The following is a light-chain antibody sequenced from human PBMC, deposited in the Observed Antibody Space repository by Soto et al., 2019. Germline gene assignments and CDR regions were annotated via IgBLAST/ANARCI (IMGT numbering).Light chain of an antibody. CDR1: QSVRSTY. V-gene: IGKV3-15*01. J-gene: IGKJ2*01. CDR3: QQYNNWPLFT. CDR2: GVS. Sequence: EIVMTQSPVTLSVSPGERATLSCRASQSVRSTYLAWYQQKPGQAPRLLIFGVSNRAAGIPARFSGSGSGTEFTLTISSLQSEDSAIYYCQQYNNWPLFTFGQGTKLEIK.